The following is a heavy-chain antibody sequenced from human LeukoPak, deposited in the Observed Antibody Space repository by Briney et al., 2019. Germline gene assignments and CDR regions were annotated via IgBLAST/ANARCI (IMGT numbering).Heavy chain of an antibody. CDR3: AKEHYDFWSGSFYYYYGMDV. Sequence: GGSLRLSCAASGFTFSSYAMSWVRQAPGKGLEWDSAISGSGGSTYYADSVKGRFATSRDNSKNTLYLQMNSLRAEDTAVYYCAKEHYDFWSGSFYYYYGMDVWGQGTTVTVSS. V-gene: IGHV3-23*01. CDR1: GFTFSSYA. CDR2: ISGSGGST. D-gene: IGHD3-3*01. J-gene: IGHJ6*02.